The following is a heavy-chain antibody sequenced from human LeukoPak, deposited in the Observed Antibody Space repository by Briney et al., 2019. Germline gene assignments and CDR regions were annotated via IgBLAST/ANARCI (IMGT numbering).Heavy chain of an antibody. J-gene: IGHJ4*02. V-gene: IGHV1-69*05. Sequence: SVKVSCKASGGTFSSYAISWVRQAPGQGLEWMGGIIPIFGTANYAQKFQGRVTITTDESTSTAYMELSSLRSEDTAVYYCASPGYSGYDYRASPFDYWGQGTLVTVSS. CDR3: ASPGYSGYDYRASPFDY. CDR1: GGTFSSYA. D-gene: IGHD5-12*01. CDR2: IIPIFGTA.